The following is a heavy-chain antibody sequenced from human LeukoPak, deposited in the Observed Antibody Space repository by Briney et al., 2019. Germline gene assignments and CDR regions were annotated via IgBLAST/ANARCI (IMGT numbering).Heavy chain of an antibody. CDR2: IRYDGSNN. Sequence: GGSLRLSCAASGFIFSNYGMHWDRQAPGKGLEWVAFIRYDGSNNYYAGSVKGRFTISRDNSKNTLYLQMNSLRVDDTAVYYCARDGRYGFGMDVWGQGTTVTVSS. CDR1: GFIFSNYG. V-gene: IGHV3-30*02. CDR3: ARDGRYGFGMDV. J-gene: IGHJ6*02. D-gene: IGHD1-26*01.